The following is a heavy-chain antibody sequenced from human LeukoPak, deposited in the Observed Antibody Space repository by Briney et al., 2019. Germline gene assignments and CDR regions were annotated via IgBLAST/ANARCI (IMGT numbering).Heavy chain of an antibody. CDR3: ARDRKRIAAAGPYFDY. CDR2: INPRGMST. D-gene: IGHD6-13*01. V-gene: IGHV1-46*01. CDR1: GYSFTGHY. J-gene: IGHJ4*02. Sequence: ASVKVSCKSSGYSFTGHYMHWVRQAPGQGLEWMGVINPRGMSTIYAEKFQGRIIMTRDLPTTTDYMELSSLKSDDTAAYYCARDRKRIAAAGPYFDYWGQGTLVTVSS.